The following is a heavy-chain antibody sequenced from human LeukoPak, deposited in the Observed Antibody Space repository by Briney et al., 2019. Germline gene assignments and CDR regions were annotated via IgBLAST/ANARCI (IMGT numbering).Heavy chain of an antibody. CDR1: GFTFSSYG. CDR2: IWYDGSNK. D-gene: IGHD1-26*01. V-gene: IGHV3-33*01. Sequence: GGSLRLSCAASGFTFSSYGMHWVRQAPGKGLEWVAVIWYDGSNKYYADSVKGRFTISRDNSKNTLYLQMNSLRAEDTAVYYCARDSPESLVDYWGQGTLVTVSS. J-gene: IGHJ4*02. CDR3: ARDSPESLVDY.